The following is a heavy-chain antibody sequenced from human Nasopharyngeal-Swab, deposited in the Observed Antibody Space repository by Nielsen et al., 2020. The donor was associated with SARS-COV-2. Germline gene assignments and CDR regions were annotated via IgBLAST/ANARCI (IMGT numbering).Heavy chain of an antibody. CDR3: ARASAGYFDL. CDR2: IYYSGST. J-gene: IGHJ2*01. CDR1: GGSISSYY. Sequence: SETLSLTCTVSGGSISSYYWSWIRQPPGKGLEWIGYIYYSGSTNYNPSLKSRFTISVDTSKNQFSLKLSSVSAADTAVYYCARASAGYFDLWGRGTLVTVSS. V-gene: IGHV4-59*01.